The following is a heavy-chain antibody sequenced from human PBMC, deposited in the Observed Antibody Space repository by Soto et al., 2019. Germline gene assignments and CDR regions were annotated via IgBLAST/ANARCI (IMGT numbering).Heavy chain of an antibody. Sequence: QVQLQESGPGLVKPSETLFLTCTVSGGSVSSGSYYWSWIRQPPGKGLEWIGYIYYSGSTNYNPSLKSRVTISVDTSKNQFSLKLSSVTAADTAVYYCAREMAAAAGYAFDIWGQGTMVTVSS. V-gene: IGHV4-61*01. CDR3: AREMAAAAGYAFDI. CDR1: GGSVSSGSYY. CDR2: IYYSGST. D-gene: IGHD6-13*01. J-gene: IGHJ3*02.